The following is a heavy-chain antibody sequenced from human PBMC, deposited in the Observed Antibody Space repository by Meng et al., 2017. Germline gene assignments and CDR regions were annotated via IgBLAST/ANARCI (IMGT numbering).Heavy chain of an antibody. D-gene: IGHD3-10*01. CDR1: GGSISSSSYY. Sequence: LRLSCTVSGGSISSSSYYWGWIRQPPGKGLEWIGSIYYSGSTYYNPSLKSRVTISVDTSKNQFSLKLSSVTAADTAVYYCAGRTITMVRGVMRGEYYFDYWGQGTLVTVSS. V-gene: IGHV4-39*07. CDR2: IYYSGST. J-gene: IGHJ4*02. CDR3: AGRTITMVRGVMRGEYYFDY.